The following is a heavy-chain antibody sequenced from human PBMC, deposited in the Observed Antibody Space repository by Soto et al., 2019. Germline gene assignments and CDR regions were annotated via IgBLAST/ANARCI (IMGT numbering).Heavy chain of an antibody. V-gene: IGHV3-23*01. J-gene: IGHJ4*02. D-gene: IGHD1-26*01. CDR3: EKVRGIVDPFGF. CDR2: ISGSGDTT. CDR1: GFTFSSYS. Sequence: GGSLRLSCAASGFTFSSYSMNWVRQAPGKGLEWVSGISGSGDTTYYADSVKGRFTISRDNSKNTLYLQMNSLRADDTAVYYCEKVRGIVDPFGFWGQGALVPGSS.